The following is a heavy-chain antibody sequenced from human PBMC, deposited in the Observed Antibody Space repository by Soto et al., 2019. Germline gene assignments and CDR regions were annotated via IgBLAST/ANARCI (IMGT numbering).Heavy chain of an antibody. CDR3: ARDRGDGYKRYFEF. CDR1: GVSITSYF. Sequence: SETLSLTCTVSGVSITSYFWSWIRQTPGKGLDWIGSISFSGATYSNPSLKGRAALSVDTSENHLSLTLNSVTSADTAVYFCARDRGDGYKRYFEFWGQG. J-gene: IGHJ4*02. D-gene: IGHD3-10*01. CDR2: ISFSGAT. V-gene: IGHV4-59*01.